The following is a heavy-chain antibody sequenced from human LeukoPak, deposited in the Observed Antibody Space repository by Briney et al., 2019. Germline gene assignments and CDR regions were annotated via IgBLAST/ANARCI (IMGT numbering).Heavy chain of an antibody. Sequence: SETLSLTCTVPGGSISSYYWSWIRQPPGKGLEWIGYIYYSGSTNYNPSLKSRVTISVDRSKSHFSLKLSSVTAADTAVYYCARGGVGASMDVWGQGTTVTVSS. D-gene: IGHD1-26*01. CDR3: ARGGVGASMDV. V-gene: IGHV4-59*12. J-gene: IGHJ6*02. CDR1: GGSISSYY. CDR2: IYYSGST.